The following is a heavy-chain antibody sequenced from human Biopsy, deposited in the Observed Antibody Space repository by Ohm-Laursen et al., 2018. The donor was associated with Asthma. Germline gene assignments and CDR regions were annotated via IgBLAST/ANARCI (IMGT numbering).Heavy chain of an antibody. CDR1: GLTFTSYD. D-gene: IGHD4-23*01. J-gene: IGHJ3*02. V-gene: IGHV3-30*03. Sequence: RSLRLSCAASGLTFTSYDIHWVRQAPGKGLEWVAVISYDGGNKFYGDSVKGRFTLSRDNSRNTLYLQMNGLRVEDTAIYYCARTHERWTSIQDDALDIWGQGTMVIVSS. CDR2: ISYDGGNK. CDR3: ARTHERWTSIQDDALDI.